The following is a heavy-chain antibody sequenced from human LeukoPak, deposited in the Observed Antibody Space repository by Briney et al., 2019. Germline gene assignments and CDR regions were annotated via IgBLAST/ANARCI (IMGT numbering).Heavy chain of an antibody. V-gene: IGHV3-48*03. D-gene: IGHD4-11*01. CDR2: ISSSGSTI. CDR3: ARVTVTNDY. J-gene: IGHJ4*02. CDR1: GFTFSSYE. Sequence: PGGSLRLSCAASGFTFSSYEMNWVRQAPGKGLEWASYISSSGSTIYYADSVKGRFTISRDNAKNSLYLQMNSLRAEDTAVYYCARVTVTNDYWGQGTLVTVSS.